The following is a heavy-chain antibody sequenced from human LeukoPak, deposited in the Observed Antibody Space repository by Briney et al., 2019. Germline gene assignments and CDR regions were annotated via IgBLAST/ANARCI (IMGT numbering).Heavy chain of an antibody. CDR3: ARGSGQYYDFWSGYYRAWYYYGMDV. Sequence: ASVTVSCKASGYTFTSYAMNWVRQAPGQGLEWMGWINTNTGNPTYAQGFTGRFVFSLDTSVSTAYLQISSLKAEDTAVYYCARGSGQYYDFWSGYYRAWYYYGMDVWGQGTTVTVSS. D-gene: IGHD3-3*01. CDR1: GYTFTSYA. V-gene: IGHV7-4-1*02. CDR2: INTNTGNP. J-gene: IGHJ6*02.